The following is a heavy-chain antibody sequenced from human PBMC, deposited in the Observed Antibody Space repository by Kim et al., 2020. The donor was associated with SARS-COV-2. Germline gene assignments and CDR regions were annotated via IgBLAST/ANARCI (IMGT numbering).Heavy chain of an antibody. D-gene: IGHD2-15*01. V-gene: IGHV3-23*01. CDR2: ISGNGDNT. CDR1: GFTFNTYS. J-gene: IGHJ4*02. Sequence: GGSLILSCAASGFTFNTYSMTWVRQAPGKGLVWVSPISGNGDNTYYADSVKCRFTISRDNSKNTLYLQMNSLRAEDTALYYCARGWAYSNYFYYCGQG. CDR3: ARGWAYSNYFYY.